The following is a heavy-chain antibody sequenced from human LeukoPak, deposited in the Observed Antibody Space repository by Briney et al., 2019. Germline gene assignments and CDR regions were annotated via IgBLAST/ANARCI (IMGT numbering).Heavy chain of an antibody. V-gene: IGHV3-23*01. Sequence: GGSLRLSCAASGFTFSSYAMSWVRQAPGKGLEWVSAISGSGGSTFSADSVKGRFTTSRDNSKNTLYLQMNSLRAEDTAVYYCAKQESWSNFDSWGQGTLVTVSS. D-gene: IGHD2-15*01. CDR3: AKQESWSNFDS. J-gene: IGHJ4*02. CDR1: GFTFSSYA. CDR2: ISGSGGST.